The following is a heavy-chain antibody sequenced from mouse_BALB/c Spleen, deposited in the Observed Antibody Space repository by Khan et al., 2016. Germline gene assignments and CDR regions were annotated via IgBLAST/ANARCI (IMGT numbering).Heavy chain of an antibody. V-gene: IGHV14-4*02. CDR2: IDPENGDT. CDR1: VFNIKDYY. Sequence: VQLQQSGAELVKSGASVKLSCTASVFNIKDYYMHWVKQRPAQGLEWIGWIDPENGDTECAPKFQGKATVTADTSSNTAYLRLSSLTSEDTAVYYCNAIYYGNYVYFDYWGQGTTLTVSS. D-gene: IGHD2-1*01. J-gene: IGHJ2*01. CDR3: NAIYYGNYVYFDY.